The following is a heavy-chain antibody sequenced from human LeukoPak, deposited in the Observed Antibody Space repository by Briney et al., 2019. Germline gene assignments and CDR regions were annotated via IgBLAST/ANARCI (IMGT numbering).Heavy chain of an antibody. CDR1: GFTFNTYS. Sequence: GGSLRLSCEASGFTFNTYSMNWARQAPGKGLEWVSSIDSSGGYMFYADSVKGRFIISRDNAKDSLYLQMNSLRAEDTAVYYCAREGQMEDSSGYYYDQLDYWGQGTLVTVSS. CDR3: AREGQMEDSSGYYYDQLDY. J-gene: IGHJ4*02. CDR2: IDSSGGYM. V-gene: IGHV3-21*06. D-gene: IGHD3-22*01.